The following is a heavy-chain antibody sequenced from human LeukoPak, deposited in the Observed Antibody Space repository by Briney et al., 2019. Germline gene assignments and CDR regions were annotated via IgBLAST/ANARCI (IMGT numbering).Heavy chain of an antibody. CDR2: IYYSGST. J-gene: IGHJ4*02. V-gene: IGHV4-39*07. Sequence: PSETLSLTCTVSGGSISSSSYYWGWIRQPPGKGLEWIGSIYYSGSTYYNPSLKSRVTISVDTSKNQFSLKLSSVTAADTAVYYCARNGRANSFDYWGRGALATVSS. CDR3: ARNGRANSFDY. CDR1: GGSISSSSYY.